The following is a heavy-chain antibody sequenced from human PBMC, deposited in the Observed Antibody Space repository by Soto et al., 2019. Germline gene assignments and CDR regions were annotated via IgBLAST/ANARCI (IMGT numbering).Heavy chain of an antibody. CDR3: ARDVDDNYFDY. J-gene: IGHJ4*02. V-gene: IGHV4-59*01. CDR1: GGSISSYY. Sequence: SETLSLTCTVSGGSISSYYWSWIRQPPGKGLEWIGYIYYSGSTNYNPSLKSRVTISVDTSKNQFSLKLSSVTAADTAVYYCARDVDDNYFDYWGQGTLVTVSS. D-gene: IGHD3-9*01. CDR2: IYYSGST.